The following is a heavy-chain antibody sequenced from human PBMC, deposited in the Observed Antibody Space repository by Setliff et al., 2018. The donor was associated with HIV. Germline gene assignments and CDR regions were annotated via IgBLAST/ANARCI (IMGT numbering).Heavy chain of an antibody. V-gene: IGHV4-34*01. J-gene: IGHJ4*02. Sequence: PSETLSLTCAVYGGSFSGYYWSWIRQPPGKGLEWIGEINHSGSTNYNPSLKSRVTISVDTSKNQFSLKLSSVTAADTAVYYCARVTGIAARGYFDYWGQGTLVTVSS. CDR2: INHSGST. CDR3: ARVTGIAARGYFDY. CDR1: GGSFSGYY. D-gene: IGHD6-6*01.